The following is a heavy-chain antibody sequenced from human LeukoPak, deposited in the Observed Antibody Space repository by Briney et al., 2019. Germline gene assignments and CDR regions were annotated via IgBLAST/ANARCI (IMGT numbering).Heavy chain of an antibody. CDR2: ISGSGAGT. V-gene: IGHV3-23*01. J-gene: IGHJ4*02. Sequence: GGSLRLSCAVSGFTFSSYGMNWVRRAPGKGLEWVSTISGSGAGTYYADSVKGRFTISRDNSKNTLYLQMNSLRVEDTAVYYCARHGSWSFDYWGQGTLLTVSA. D-gene: IGHD6-13*01. CDR1: GFTFSSYG. CDR3: ARHGSWSFDY.